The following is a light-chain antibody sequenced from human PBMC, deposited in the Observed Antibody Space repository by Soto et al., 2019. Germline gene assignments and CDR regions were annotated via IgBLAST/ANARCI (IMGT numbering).Light chain of an antibody. CDR3: QHMRT. CDR2: DAS. J-gene: IGKJ1*01. Sequence: DIQMTQSPSTLSASIGDRVTITCRASQNINNWIAWYQQKPGKASKFLIYDASTLESGVPSRFSGSGFGTEFSLTISSLQPDDFGSYYCQHMRTFGQGTKVDI. CDR1: QNINNW. V-gene: IGKV1-5*01.